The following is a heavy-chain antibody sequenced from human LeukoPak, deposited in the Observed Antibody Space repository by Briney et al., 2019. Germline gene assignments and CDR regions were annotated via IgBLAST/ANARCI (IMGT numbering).Heavy chain of an antibody. D-gene: IGHD3-10*01. CDR3: AKDPGTGYYYYYGMDV. CDR1: GFTFSSYA. CDR2: ISGSGGST. Sequence: GGSLRLSCAASGFTFSSYAMSWVRQAPGKGLEGVSAISGSGGSTYYADSVKGRFTISRDNSKNTLYLQMNSLRAEDTAVYYCAKDPGTGYYYYYGMDVWGQGTTVTVSS. V-gene: IGHV3-23*01. J-gene: IGHJ6*02.